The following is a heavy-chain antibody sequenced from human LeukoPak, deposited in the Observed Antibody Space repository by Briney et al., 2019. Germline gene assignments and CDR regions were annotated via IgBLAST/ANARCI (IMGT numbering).Heavy chain of an antibody. CDR2: ITGSGGST. V-gene: IGHV3-23*01. J-gene: IGHJ4*02. D-gene: IGHD6-19*01. CDR3: AKKSVADLPPLL. CDR1: GFTFSNYA. Sequence: PGGSLRLSCAASGFTFSNYAMSWVRQTPGQGLEWVSGITGSGGSTYYADSVKGRFTISRDNSRNTLYLHMNSLRAEDTALYYCAKKSVADLPPLLWGQGTLVTVSS.